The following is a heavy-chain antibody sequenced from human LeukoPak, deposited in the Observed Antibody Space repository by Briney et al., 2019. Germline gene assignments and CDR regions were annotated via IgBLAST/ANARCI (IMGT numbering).Heavy chain of an antibody. CDR3: ARHYYGSGSYLASLYNWFDP. CDR2: IYYSGST. J-gene: IGHJ5*02. D-gene: IGHD3-10*01. CDR1: GGSISSYY. Sequence: SGTPSLTCTVSGGSISSYYWSWIRQPPGKGLEWIGYIYYSGSTNYNPSLKSRVTISVDTSKNQFSLKLSSVTAADTAVYYCARHYYGSGSYLASLYNWFDPWGQGTLVTVSS. V-gene: IGHV4-59*08.